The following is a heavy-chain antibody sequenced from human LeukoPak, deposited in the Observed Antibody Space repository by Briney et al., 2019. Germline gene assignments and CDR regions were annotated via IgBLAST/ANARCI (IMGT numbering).Heavy chain of an antibody. CDR2: ISSSSSYI. J-gene: IGHJ5*02. D-gene: IGHD3-22*01. V-gene: IGHV3-21*01. Sequence: GGSLRLSCAASGFTFGRYCMKWVRQAPGKGLEWVSSISSSSSYIYYADSVKGRFTISRDNAKNSLYLQMNSLRAEDTAVYYCARDLGQYYDTSDNWFDPWGQGTLVTVSS. CDR1: GFTFGRYC. CDR3: ARDLGQYYDTSDNWFDP.